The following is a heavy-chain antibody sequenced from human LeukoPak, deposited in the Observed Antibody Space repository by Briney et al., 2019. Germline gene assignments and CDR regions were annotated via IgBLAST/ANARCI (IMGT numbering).Heavy chain of an antibody. D-gene: IGHD2-15*01. CDR2: IYHSGST. Sequence: SETLSLTCSVSTDSRNTYYWSWIRQSPGKGLEWIGHIYHSGSTDYNPSLQSRVTISIDMSKKQFSLKLTSVTAADTAMYYCVRLRWELLAPYFDHWGQGSLVIVSS. J-gene: IGHJ4*02. CDR1: TDSRNTYY. CDR3: VRLRWELLAPYFDH. V-gene: IGHV4-59*01.